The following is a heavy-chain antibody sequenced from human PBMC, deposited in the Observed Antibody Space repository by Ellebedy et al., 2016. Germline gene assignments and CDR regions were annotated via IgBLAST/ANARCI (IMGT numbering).Heavy chain of an antibody. CDR3: AKAPYTSSSDDYFDT. CDR2: ISWNSGSK. D-gene: IGHD6-6*01. J-gene: IGHJ4*02. CDR1: GFTFANFV. Sequence: SLKISCKASGFTFANFVMSWVRQAPGKGLEWVSGISWNSGSKGYADSVKGRFTISRDNAKNSLYLQMNSLRPEDTALYFCAKAPYTSSSDDYFDTWGQGTLVTVSS. V-gene: IGHV3-9*01.